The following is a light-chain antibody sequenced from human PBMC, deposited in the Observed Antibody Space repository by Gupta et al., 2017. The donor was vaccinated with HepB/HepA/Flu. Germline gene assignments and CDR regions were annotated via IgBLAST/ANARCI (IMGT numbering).Light chain of an antibody. Sequence: DIVMTQSPDSLAVSLGERATINCKSSQNLLYSPNNKNYLAWYQQKSGQPPKLLIYWASPRESGVPDRFSGSGSGTDFTLTISSLQAEDVAVYYCQQYYSNPQTFGQGTKVEI. CDR2: WAS. J-gene: IGKJ1*01. CDR1: QNLLYSPNNKNY. V-gene: IGKV4-1*01. CDR3: QQYYSNPQT.